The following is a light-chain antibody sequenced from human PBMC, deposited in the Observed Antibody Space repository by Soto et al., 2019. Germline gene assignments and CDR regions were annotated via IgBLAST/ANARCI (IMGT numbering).Light chain of an antibody. CDR3: LQYNSFAPYS. CDR1: QSISFW. Sequence: DIQMTQSPSTLSASVGDRVTITCRSSQSISFWLAWYQQKPGKAPKLLIYDASTLYSGVPSRFSGSRSGTEFTLTISSLQPDDFGSYYCLQYNSFAPYSFGQGTKLEI. J-gene: IGKJ2*03. V-gene: IGKV1-5*01. CDR2: DAS.